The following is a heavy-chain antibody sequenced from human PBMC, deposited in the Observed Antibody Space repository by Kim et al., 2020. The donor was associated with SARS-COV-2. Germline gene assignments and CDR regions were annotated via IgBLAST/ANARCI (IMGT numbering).Heavy chain of an antibody. CDR3: ARDGIAAAIKAFDI. Sequence: GGSLRLSCAASGFTFSSYGMHWVRQAPGKGLEWVAVIWYDGSNKYYADSVKGRFTISRDNSKNTLYLQMNSLRAEDTAVYYCARDGIAAAIKAFDIWGQGTMVTVSS. D-gene: IGHD6-13*01. CDR2: IWYDGSNK. CDR1: GFTFSSYG. J-gene: IGHJ3*02. V-gene: IGHV3-33*01.